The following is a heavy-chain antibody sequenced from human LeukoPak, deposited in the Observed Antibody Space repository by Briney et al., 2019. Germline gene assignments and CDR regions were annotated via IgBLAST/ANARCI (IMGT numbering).Heavy chain of an antibody. CDR2: INHSEST. D-gene: IGHD5-18*01. V-gene: IGHV4-34*01. Sequence: LETLSLTCAVYGGSFSGYYWRWLRQPPGKGLEWIGEINHSESTNYNPSLKSRVTISVDTSKNQFSLKLSSVTAADTAVYYCAREDTAMVLAVDYWGQGTLVTVSS. CDR3: AREDTAMVLAVDY. CDR1: GGSFSGYY. J-gene: IGHJ4*02.